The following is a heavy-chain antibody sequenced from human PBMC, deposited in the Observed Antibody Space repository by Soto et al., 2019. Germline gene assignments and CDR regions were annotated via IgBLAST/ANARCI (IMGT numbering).Heavy chain of an antibody. CDR3: VRDFARRGRRTTWAREFLFEMNV. Sequence: QVQLQESGPGLVKPSQTLSLTCAVSGGSVNNDNYYWSWIRQSPGGGLEWIGYIYNSVSTYYNPSLKSRVIMSVDTSKNQLSLRLSSVTAADTAVYYCVRDFARRGRRTTWAREFLFEMNVWGQGTTVTVSS. CDR2: IYNSVST. V-gene: IGHV4-30-4*01. D-gene: IGHD1-26*01. J-gene: IGHJ6*02. CDR1: GGSVNNDNYY.